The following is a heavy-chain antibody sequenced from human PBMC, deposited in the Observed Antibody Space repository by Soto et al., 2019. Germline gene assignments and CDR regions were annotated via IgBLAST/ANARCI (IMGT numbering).Heavy chain of an antibody. CDR1: GFTFSYG. CDR2: ISYDSSNK. J-gene: IGHJ4*02. CDR3: AKLVIGYCSGNTCDDY. Sequence: VQLLESGGGFIQPGGSLRLSCAASGFTFSYGIHWLRQAPGKGLEWVAYISYDSSNKFYGDSVKVRFTISRDNSKNTQFLQMNSLRAEDTAVYYCAKLVIGYCSGNTCDDYWGQGTLVAVSS. V-gene: IGHV3-30*18. D-gene: IGHD2-15*01.